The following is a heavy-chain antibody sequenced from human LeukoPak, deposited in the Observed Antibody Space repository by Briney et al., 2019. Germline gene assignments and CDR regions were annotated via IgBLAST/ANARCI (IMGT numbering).Heavy chain of an antibody. J-gene: IGHJ4*02. V-gene: IGHV3-9*01. CDR2: ISWNSGSI. CDR1: GFMFSSYG. Sequence: GGSLRLSCAASGFMFSSYGMSWVRQTPGKGLEWVSGISWNSGSIGYADSVKGRFTISRDNAKNSLYLQMNSLRAEDTALYYCAKGYYDSSGRRPDLDYWGQGTLVTVSS. CDR3: AKGYYDSSGRRPDLDY. D-gene: IGHD3-22*01.